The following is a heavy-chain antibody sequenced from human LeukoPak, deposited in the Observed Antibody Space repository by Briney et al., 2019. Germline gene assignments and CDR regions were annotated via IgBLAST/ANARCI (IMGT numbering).Heavy chain of an antibody. D-gene: IGHD2-2*01. CDR3: ARGTNQLHYYMDV. CDR1: GFTFDDYG. CDR2: INWNGGST. Sequence: GPGGSLRLSCAASGFTFDDYGMSWVRQAPGKVLEWVSGINWNGGSTGYADSVKGRFTISRDNAKNSLYLQMNSLRAEDTALYYCARGTNQLHYYMDVWGKGTTVTVSS. V-gene: IGHV3-20*04. J-gene: IGHJ6*03.